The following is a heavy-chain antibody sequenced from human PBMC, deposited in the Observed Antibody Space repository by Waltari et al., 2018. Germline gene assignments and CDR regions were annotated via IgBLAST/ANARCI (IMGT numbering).Heavy chain of an antibody. D-gene: IGHD2-15*01. Sequence: QVQLVQSGPEVQKPGASVNVSCKASGYTFTSYDINWVRQATGQGLEWMGWMNPNSGNTGYAQKFQGRVTITRNTSRSTAYMELSSLRSEDTAVYYCAREGPKRDSLLGYWGQGTLVTVSS. CDR1: GYTFTSYD. V-gene: IGHV1-8*03. CDR3: AREGPKRDSLLGY. J-gene: IGHJ4*02. CDR2: MNPNSGNT.